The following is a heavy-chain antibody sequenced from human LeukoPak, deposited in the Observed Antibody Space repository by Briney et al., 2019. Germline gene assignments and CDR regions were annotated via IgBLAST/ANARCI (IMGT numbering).Heavy chain of an antibody. CDR1: GFTFSSYR. CDR3: AGGLRGPNWFDP. J-gene: IGHJ5*02. V-gene: IGHV3-7*05. CDR2: IKHDGSAK. Sequence: PGGSLRLSCAASGFTFSSYRMSWVRQAPGKGLEWVANIKHDGSAKYYVDSVKGRFTISRDNTKNSLYLHVNSLRVEDTAVYYCAGGLRGPNWFDPWGQGSLVTVSS.